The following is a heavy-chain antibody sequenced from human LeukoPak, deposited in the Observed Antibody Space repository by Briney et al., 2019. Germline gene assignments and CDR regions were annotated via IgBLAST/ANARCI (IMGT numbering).Heavy chain of an antibody. Sequence: SETLSLTCAVYGGSFSGYYWSWIRQPPGKGLEWIGEINHSGSTNYNPSLKSRVTISVETSNNQFSLKLSSVTAADTAVYYCARGPGITSFGVVIIGNWFDPWGQGTLVTVSS. D-gene: IGHD3-3*01. CDR3: ARGPGITSFGVVIIGNWFDP. J-gene: IGHJ5*02. V-gene: IGHV4-34*01. CDR1: GGSFSGYY. CDR2: INHSGST.